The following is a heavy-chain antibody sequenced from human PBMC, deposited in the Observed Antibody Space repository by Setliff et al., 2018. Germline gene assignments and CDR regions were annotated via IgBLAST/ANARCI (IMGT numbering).Heavy chain of an antibody. V-gene: IGHV4-39*01. J-gene: IGHJ4*02. CDR3: ARTGTYRYFDY. D-gene: IGHD1-1*01. Sequence: PSETLSLTCSVSGASISTTYYYWDWIRQSPEKGLEWIGTIYQNGITYYNPSVKSRVTISVDTSKNQFSLKLSSVTAADTAVYYCARTGTYRYFDYWGQGTRVTVSS. CDR1: GASISTTYYY. CDR2: IYQNGIT.